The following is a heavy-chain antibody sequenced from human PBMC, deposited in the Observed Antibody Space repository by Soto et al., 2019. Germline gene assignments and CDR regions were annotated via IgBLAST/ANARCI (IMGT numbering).Heavy chain of an antibody. J-gene: IGHJ6*03. CDR1: GFTFSDYY. V-gene: IGHV3-11*01. CDR2: ISSSGSTI. D-gene: IGHD3-10*01. CDR3: ARRYGSGSYEGNYYYYMDV. Sequence: QVQLVESGGGLVKPGGSLRLSCAASGFTFSDYYMSWIRQAPGKGLEWVSYISSSGSTIYYADSVKGRFSLSRDNAKNSLYLQMNRLRAEDTAVYYCARRYGSGSYEGNYYYYMDVWGKGTTVTVSS.